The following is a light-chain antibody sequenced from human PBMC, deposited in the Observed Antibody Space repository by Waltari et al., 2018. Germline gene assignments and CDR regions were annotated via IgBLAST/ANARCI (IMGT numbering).Light chain of an antibody. CDR1: ALPKQY. CDR3: LSADSSGTSKV. CDR2: KDT. Sequence: SYELTQPPSVSVSPGQTARITCSGDALPKQYAFWYQQKPGQAPVLIIDKDTQRPSVIPERFSGSSSGTTVTMTISGVQAEDEADYYCLSADSSGTSKVFGGGTKLTVL. J-gene: IGLJ3*02. V-gene: IGLV3-25*03.